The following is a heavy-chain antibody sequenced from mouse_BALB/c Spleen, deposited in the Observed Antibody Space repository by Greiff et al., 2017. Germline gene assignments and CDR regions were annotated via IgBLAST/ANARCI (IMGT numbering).Heavy chain of an antibody. CDR1: GYTFTSYW. CDR3: ARGAYYRYGDD. V-gene: IGHV1-7*01. J-gene: IGHJ4*01. CDR2: INPSTGYT. Sequence: QVQLQQSGAELAKPGASVKMSCKASGYTFTSYWMHWVKQRPGQGLEWIGYINPSTGYTEYNQKFKDKATLTADKSSSTAYMQLSSLTSEDSAVYYCARGAYYRYGDDWGQGTSVTVSS. D-gene: IGHD2-14*01.